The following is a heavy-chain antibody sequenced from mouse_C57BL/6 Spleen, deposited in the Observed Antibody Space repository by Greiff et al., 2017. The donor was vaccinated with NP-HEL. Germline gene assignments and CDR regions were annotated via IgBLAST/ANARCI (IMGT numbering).Heavy chain of an antibody. Sequence: EVQLQQSGPELVKPGASVKISCKASGYTFTDYYMNWVKQSHGKSLEWIGDINPNNGGTSYNQKFKGKATLTVDKSSSTAYMELRSLTSEDSAVYYCARVGGTSGYYFDYWGQGTTLTVSS. CDR3: ARVGGTSGYYFDY. D-gene: IGHD4-1*01. J-gene: IGHJ2*01. V-gene: IGHV1-26*01. CDR2: INPNNGGT. CDR1: GYTFTDYY.